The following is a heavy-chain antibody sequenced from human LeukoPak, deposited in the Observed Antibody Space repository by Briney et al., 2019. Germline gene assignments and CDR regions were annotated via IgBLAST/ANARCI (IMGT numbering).Heavy chain of an antibody. CDR3: ARDIVAPGLFFDY. CDR1: GFTFSDYY. V-gene: IGHV3-11*01. D-gene: IGHD6-25*01. CDR2: ISSSGSTI. Sequence: GGSLRLSCAAAGFTFSDYYMSWIRQAPGKGLEWVSYISSSGSTIYYADSVKGRFTISRDNTRNSLYLQMNSLRAEDTAVYYCARDIVAPGLFFDYWGQGTLVTVSS. J-gene: IGHJ4*02.